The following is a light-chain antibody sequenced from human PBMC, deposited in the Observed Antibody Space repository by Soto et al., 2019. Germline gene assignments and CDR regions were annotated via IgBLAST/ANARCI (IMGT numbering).Light chain of an antibody. CDR3: QQYNGYSRT. Sequence: DIQMTQSPSTLSASVGDRVTITCRASQSISDSLAWYQQKPGKAPYLLISDASSLERGVPSRFSGSGSGTEFTLTISSMQPDDFVTYYCQQYNGYSRTFGQGTKVEIK. J-gene: IGKJ1*01. CDR2: DAS. CDR1: QSISDS. V-gene: IGKV1-5*01.